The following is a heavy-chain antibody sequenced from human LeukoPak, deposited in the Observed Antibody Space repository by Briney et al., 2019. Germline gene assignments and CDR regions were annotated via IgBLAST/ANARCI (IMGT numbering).Heavy chain of an antibody. CDR1: GGSISSYY. CDR3: ARDLRDSSGHTNGVFDY. J-gene: IGHJ4*02. CDR2: IYTSGST. V-gene: IGHV4-4*07. D-gene: IGHD3-22*01. Sequence: SETLSLTCTVSGGSISSYYWSWIRQPAGKGLEWIGRIYTSGSTNYNPSLKSRVTISVDKSKNQFSLKLSSVTAADTAVYYCARDLRDSSGHTNGVFDYWGQGTLVTVSS.